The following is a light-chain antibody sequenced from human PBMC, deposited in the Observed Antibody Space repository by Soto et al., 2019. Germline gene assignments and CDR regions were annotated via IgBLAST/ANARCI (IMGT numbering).Light chain of an antibody. CDR1: QAISNS. J-gene: IGKJ5*01. V-gene: IGKV1-27*01. CDR3: QSYNTARPT. CDR2: AAS. Sequence: DIPITQSPSTLSASVGDRVTLTCRASQAISNSLAWYQQKPGKPPQLLIYAASTLQSGVPPRFSGSGSGTDFTLTISGLQPEDLATYYCQSYNTARPTFGQGTRLEIK.